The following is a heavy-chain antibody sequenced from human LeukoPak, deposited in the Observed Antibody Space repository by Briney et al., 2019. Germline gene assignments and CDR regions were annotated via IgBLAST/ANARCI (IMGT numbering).Heavy chain of an antibody. CDR3: ARARGYSGYDYDS. D-gene: IGHD5-12*01. J-gene: IGHJ4*02. Sequence: ASVKVSCKASGYTFTGYYMHWVRQAPGQGLEWMGWINPNSGGTNYAQKFQGRVTMTRDTSISTAYMELSRLRSDDTAVYYCARARGYSGYDYDSWGQGTLVTVSS. CDR1: GYTFTGYY. CDR2: INPNSGGT. V-gene: IGHV1-2*02.